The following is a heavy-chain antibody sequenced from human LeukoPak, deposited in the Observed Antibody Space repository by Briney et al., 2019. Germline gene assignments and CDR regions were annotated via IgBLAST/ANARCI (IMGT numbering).Heavy chain of an antibody. CDR3: ARGFGSSGPGY. J-gene: IGHJ4*02. D-gene: IGHD3-22*01. CDR2: IYYSGST. V-gene: IGHV4-31*03. Sequence: SQTLSLTCTVSGGSISGGGSYWSWIPHPPGKGLEWIGYIYYSGSTYYNPSLKSRVTISVDTSKNQFSLKLSSVTAADTAVYYCARGFGSSGPGYWGQGTLVTVSS. CDR1: GGSISGGGSY.